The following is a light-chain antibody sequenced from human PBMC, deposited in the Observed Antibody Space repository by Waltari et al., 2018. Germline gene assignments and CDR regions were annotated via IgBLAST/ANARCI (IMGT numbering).Light chain of an antibody. CDR2: YDS. J-gene: IGLJ2*01. V-gene: IGLV3-21*04. Sequence: SYVVTQSPSVSVAPGETARITCGGANIGSKSVHWYQQRPGQAPVLVISYDSDRPSGIPERVSGSNSGNTATLTISWVEADDEADYYCLVWHSTTDHHGVFGGGTKLTVL. CDR1: NIGSKS. CDR3: LVWHSTTDHHGV.